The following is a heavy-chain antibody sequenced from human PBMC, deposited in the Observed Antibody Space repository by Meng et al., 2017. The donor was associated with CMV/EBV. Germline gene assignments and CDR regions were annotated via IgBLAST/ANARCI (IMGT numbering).Heavy chain of an antibody. CDR1: GFTFSSYW. CDR2: IKQDGSEK. CDR3: ARDSSSWYRPMPFDY. Sequence: GESLRLSCAASGFTFSSYWMSWVRQAPGKGLEWVANIKQDGSEKYYVDSVKGRFTISRDNAKNSLYLQMNSLRAEDTAVYYCARDSSSWYRPMPFDYWGQGTLVTVSS. V-gene: IGHV3-7*01. D-gene: IGHD6-13*01. J-gene: IGHJ4*02.